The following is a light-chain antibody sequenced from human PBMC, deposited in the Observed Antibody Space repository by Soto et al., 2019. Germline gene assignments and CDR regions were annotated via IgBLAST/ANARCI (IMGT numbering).Light chain of an antibody. CDR1: QGISNY. CDR2: SAS. Sequence: DIQMTQSPSSLSAAIGDSVTITCRASQGISNYLAWYQQKPGKVPQLLIYSASVLQSGVPSRFSGSGSETDFTLTISSLQREDVATYYCQKYNSALWTFGQGTKVEIK. V-gene: IGKV1-27*01. J-gene: IGKJ1*01. CDR3: QKYNSALWT.